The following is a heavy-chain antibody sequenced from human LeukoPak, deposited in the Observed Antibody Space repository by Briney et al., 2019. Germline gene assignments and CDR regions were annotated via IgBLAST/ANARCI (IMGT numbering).Heavy chain of an antibody. D-gene: IGHD6-19*01. CDR2: IGGSGGST. CDR3: AKEGDSSGYYVISCFFDY. CDR1: GFAFNNYA. V-gene: IGHV3-23*01. J-gene: IGHJ4*02. Sequence: QPGGSLRLSCAASGFAFNNYAMSWVRQAPGRGLEWVSSIGGSGGSTYYADSVRGRFTMSRDNSKNTLYLQMNSLRAEDTAVYFCAKEGDSSGYYVISCFFDYWGQGTLVTVSS.